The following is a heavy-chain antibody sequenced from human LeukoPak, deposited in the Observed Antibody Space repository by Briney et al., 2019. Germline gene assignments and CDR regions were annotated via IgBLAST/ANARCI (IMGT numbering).Heavy chain of an antibody. Sequence: SETLSLTSTDSGGSISSSYWSWIWQPPGKGLEWLWYIYYSGGTNYNTPLMRRATTPVDRSTHKSSLKLSSTTAAHTAVYYCTRVGKEGNAYYFDDWGQGTLVTVSS. CDR3: TRVGKEGNAYYFDD. V-gene: IGHV4-59*01. CDR2: IYYSGGT. CDR1: GGSISSSY. J-gene: IGHJ4*01.